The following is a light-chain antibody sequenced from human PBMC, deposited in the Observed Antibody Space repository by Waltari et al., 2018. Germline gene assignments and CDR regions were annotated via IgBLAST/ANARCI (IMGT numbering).Light chain of an antibody. V-gene: IGKV2-28*01. CDR3: MQVLQPLT. J-gene: IGKJ4*01. CDR1: QSLLHSNGYNY. CDR2: LGS. Sequence: IVLTQSPLSLPVTPGEPASISCRSSQSLLHSNGYNYLDWYLQKPGQSPRLLIYLGSNRSSGVPDRFSGSGSGTDFTLKISRVEAEDVGVYYCMQVLQPLTFGGGTKVEIK.